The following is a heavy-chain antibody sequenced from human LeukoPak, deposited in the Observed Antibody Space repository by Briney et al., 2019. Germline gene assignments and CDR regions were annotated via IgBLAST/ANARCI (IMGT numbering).Heavy chain of an antibody. J-gene: IGHJ6*02. Sequence: GGSLRLSCAASGFTFSSYAMSWVRQAPGKGLEWVSAISGSGGSTYYADSVKGRFTISRDNSKNTLYLQMNSLRAEDTAVYYCARDTTEGGYYYYGMDVWGQGTTVTVSS. CDR1: GFTFSSYA. CDR3: ARDTTEGGYYYYGMDV. CDR2: ISGSGGST. D-gene: IGHD1-14*01. V-gene: IGHV3-23*01.